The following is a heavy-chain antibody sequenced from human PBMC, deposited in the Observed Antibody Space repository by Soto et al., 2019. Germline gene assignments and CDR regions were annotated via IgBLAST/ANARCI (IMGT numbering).Heavy chain of an antibody. CDR3: ATDSAGRGPFDP. J-gene: IGHJ5*02. D-gene: IGHD3-10*01. V-gene: IGHV4-59*13. CDR1: GVSFGTIY. CDR2: TYHTGST. Sequence: SETLSLTCTISGVSFGTIYWSWIRQAPGKGLEWIGYTYHTGSTKYIPSIKSRATISVDTSKNQFSLTLNSAAAADTAVYYCATDSAGRGPFDPWGQGILVTVS.